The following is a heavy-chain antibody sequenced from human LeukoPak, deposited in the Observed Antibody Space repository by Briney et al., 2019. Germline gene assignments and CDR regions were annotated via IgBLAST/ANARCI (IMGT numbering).Heavy chain of an antibody. D-gene: IGHD3-22*01. J-gene: IGHJ4*02. CDR3: ARLSYDSSGPLLDY. CDR1: GGSFSGYY. CDR2: INHSGST. V-gene: IGHV4-34*01. Sequence: ASETLSLTCAVYGGSFSGYYWSWIRQPPGKGLEWIGEINHSGSTNYNPSLKSRVTISVDTSKNQFSLKLSPVTAADTAVYYCARLSYDSSGPLLDYWGQGTLVTVSS.